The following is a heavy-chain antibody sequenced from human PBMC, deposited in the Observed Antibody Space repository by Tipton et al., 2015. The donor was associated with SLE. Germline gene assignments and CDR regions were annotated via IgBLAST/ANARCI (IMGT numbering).Heavy chain of an antibody. CDR3: ARTSGNFPFDY. D-gene: IGHD1-26*01. CDR1: GGSISSNYW. Sequence: TLSLTCAVSGGSISSNYWWSWVRQPPGKGLEWIGEIYHSGNTNYNPSLKSRVTVSLDTSKKQFSLNLSSVTAADTAVYYCARTSGNFPFDYWGQGHLVTVSS. CDR2: IYHSGNT. V-gene: IGHV4-4*02. J-gene: IGHJ4*02.